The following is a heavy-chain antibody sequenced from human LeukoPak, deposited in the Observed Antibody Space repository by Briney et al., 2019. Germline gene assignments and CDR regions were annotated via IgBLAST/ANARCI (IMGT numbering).Heavy chain of an antibody. J-gene: IGHJ4*02. CDR3: AREVAGDFDY. D-gene: IGHD6-19*01. CDR2: IYTSGST. V-gene: IGHV4-61*02. Sequence: SQTLSLTCTVSGGSISSGSYYWSRIRQPAGKGLEWIGRIYTSGSTNYNPSLKSRVTISVDTSKNQFSLKLSSVTAADTAVYYCAREVAGDFDYWGQGTLVTVSS. CDR1: GGSISSGSYY.